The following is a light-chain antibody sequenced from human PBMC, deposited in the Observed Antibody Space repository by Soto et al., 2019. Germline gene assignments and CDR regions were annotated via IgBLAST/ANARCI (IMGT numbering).Light chain of an antibody. CDR3: KSSDSSLLGYV. CDR1: SSNIGAGYD. V-gene: IGLV1-40*01. J-gene: IGLJ2*01. CDR2: GNN. Sequence: QSVLTQPPSVSGAPGQRVTISCTGSSSNIGAGYDVHWYQQLPGTAPKVLIYGNNNRPSGVPDRFSGSKSGTSASLAITGLQAEEEADSCCKSSDSSLLGYVFGGWTKLTVL.